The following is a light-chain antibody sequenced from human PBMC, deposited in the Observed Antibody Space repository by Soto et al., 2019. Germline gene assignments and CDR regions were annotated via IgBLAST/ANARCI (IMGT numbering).Light chain of an antibody. V-gene: IGLV2-14*01. Sequence: QSVLTQPASVSGSPGQSITISCTGTSSDVGGYIYVSWYQQHPGKAPKLMIFQVSNRPSGVSNRFSGSKSGNTASLTISGLLAGDEADYFCSSYTSGSTPLVFGTGTKVTVL. CDR3: SSYTSGSTPLV. J-gene: IGLJ1*01. CDR1: SSDVGGYIY. CDR2: QVS.